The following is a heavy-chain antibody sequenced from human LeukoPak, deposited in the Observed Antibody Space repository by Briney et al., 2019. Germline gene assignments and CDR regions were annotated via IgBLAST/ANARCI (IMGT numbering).Heavy chain of an antibody. Sequence: SETLSLTCTVSGGSISSYYWTWIRQPPGKGLEWIGSIYYTGNTYYNASLKSQVSISIDTSRNQFSLKLTSVTAADTSVYYCARQTGSGLFILPGGQGTLVTVSS. CDR3: ARQTGSGLFILP. J-gene: IGHJ4*02. CDR1: GGSISSYY. V-gene: IGHV4-59*04. CDR2: IYYTGNT. D-gene: IGHD3/OR15-3a*01.